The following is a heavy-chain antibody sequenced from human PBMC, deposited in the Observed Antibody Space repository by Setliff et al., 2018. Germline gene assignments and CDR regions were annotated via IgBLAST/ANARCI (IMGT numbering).Heavy chain of an antibody. D-gene: IGHD6-13*01. CDR1: GYSLTRYY. J-gene: IGHJ4*02. Sequence: ASVKVSCKASGYSLTRYYMHWVRQAPGQGLEWMGIINPGGGSASYAEKFQGRVTVTRDTSTSTFYMEVNILRPDDTAVYYCARGGMAAANRKGVFEYWGQGTLVTVSS. V-gene: IGHV1-46*01. CDR3: ARGGMAAANRKGVFEY. CDR2: INPGGGSA.